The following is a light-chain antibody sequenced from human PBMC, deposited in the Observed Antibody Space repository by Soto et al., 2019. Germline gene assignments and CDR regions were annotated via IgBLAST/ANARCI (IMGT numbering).Light chain of an antibody. CDR2: GAS. V-gene: IGKV3-20*01. Sequence: EIVMTQSPATLSVSPGERATLSCRASQSVSSSYLVWYQQKPGQAPRLLIYGASSRATGIPDRFSGSGSGTDFTLTISRLEPEDFAVYYCQQYGSSPRTFGQGTKVDIK. J-gene: IGKJ1*01. CDR1: QSVSSSY. CDR3: QQYGSSPRT.